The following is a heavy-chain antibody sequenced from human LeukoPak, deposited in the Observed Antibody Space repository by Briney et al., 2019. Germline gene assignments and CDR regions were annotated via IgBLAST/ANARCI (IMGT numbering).Heavy chain of an antibody. D-gene: IGHD2-21*02. CDR1: GYTLTSHD. CDR3: ARCLRGGDFVAQDAFDI. V-gene: IGHV1-46*01. CDR2: INPRGGST. Sequence: ASEPVSCKGCGYTLTSHDIKRVRKTPGKGIEWLGPINPRGGSTSYAQKFQGRVTMTRDTSTSTFYMELSSLRSEDTAVYYCARCLRGGDFVAQDAFDIWGQGTMVTVSS. J-gene: IGHJ3*02.